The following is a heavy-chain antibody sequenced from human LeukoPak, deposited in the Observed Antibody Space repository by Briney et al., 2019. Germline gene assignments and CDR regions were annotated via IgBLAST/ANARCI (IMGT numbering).Heavy chain of an antibody. V-gene: IGHV4-59*01. CDR3: AGGYSKFSTDY. CDR2: IYYSGST. D-gene: IGHD4-11*01. CDR1: GGSISSYY. Sequence: SETLSLTCTVSGGSISSYYWSWIRQPPGKGLEWIGYIYYSGSTNYNPSLKSRVTISVDTSKNQFSLKLSSVTAADTAVYYCAGGYSKFSTDYWGQGTLVTVSS. J-gene: IGHJ4*02.